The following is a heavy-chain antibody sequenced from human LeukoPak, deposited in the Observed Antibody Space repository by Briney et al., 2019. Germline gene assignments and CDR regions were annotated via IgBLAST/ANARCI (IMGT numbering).Heavy chain of an antibody. CDR3: ARGGVNPVDH. D-gene: IGHD1-14*01. V-gene: IGHV3-74*01. J-gene: IGHJ4*02. Sequence: GGSLRLSCAASGFPYNSFWMHWVRQAPGKGLVWVSDMNEYSTTIRYADSVKGRFTISRDNAKSILYLQMNNLRAEDTAMYFCARGGVNPVDHWGQGTLVTVSS. CDR2: MNEYSTTI. CDR1: GFPYNSFW.